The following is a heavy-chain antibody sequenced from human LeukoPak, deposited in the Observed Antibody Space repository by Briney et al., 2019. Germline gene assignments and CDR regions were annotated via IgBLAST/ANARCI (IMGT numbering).Heavy chain of an antibody. CDR1: GFTFSYYG. CDR2: IQYDENDK. Sequence: PGGSLRLSCAASGFTFSYYGMHWVRQAPGKGLEWVAFIQYDENDKYYADSVKGRFTISRGNSKNTLYLQMNSLRAEDTAVYCCAKEVRDLPYDYWGRGTLVTVSS. V-gene: IGHV3-30*02. D-gene: IGHD3-10*01. J-gene: IGHJ4*02. CDR3: AKEVRDLPYDY.